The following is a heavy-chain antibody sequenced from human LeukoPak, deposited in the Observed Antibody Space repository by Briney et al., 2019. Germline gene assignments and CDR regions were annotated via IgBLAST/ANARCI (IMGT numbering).Heavy chain of an antibody. CDR3: ARPGGNRFDP. V-gene: IGHV4-59*01. CDR2: IYYSGST. J-gene: IGHJ5*02. D-gene: IGHD3-10*01. CDR1: GGSLSNYY. Sequence: PSETLSLXCTVSGGSLSNYYWSWIRQYPGQVLEWIGYIYYSGSTTYNSSLKSRVTISVDTSKNQFSLKLTSVTAADTAVYYCARPGGNRFDPWGQGILVTVSS.